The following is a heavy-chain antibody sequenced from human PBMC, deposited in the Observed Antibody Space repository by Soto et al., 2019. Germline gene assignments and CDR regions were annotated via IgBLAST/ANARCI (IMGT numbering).Heavy chain of an antibody. D-gene: IGHD6-13*01. CDR2: IIPIFGTA. J-gene: IGHJ4*02. CDR3: AAYSISWYFDY. CDR1: GCTFSSYA. V-gene: IGHV1-69*06. Sequence: SVKVSCKASGCTFSSYAISWVRQAPGQGLEWMGGIIPIFGTANYAQKFQGRVTITADKSTSTAYMELRSLRSEDTAVYYCAAYSISWYFDYWGQGTVFTVSS.